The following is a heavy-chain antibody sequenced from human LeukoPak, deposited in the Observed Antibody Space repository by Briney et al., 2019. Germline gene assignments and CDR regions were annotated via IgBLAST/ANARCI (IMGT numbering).Heavy chain of an antibody. V-gene: IGHV1-2*02. CDR2: INPNSGGT. CDR3: ATEPYYDFWSGSLQGQYYFDY. J-gene: IGHJ4*02. D-gene: IGHD3-3*01. Sequence: ASVKASCKASGYTFTGYYMHWVRQAPGQGLEWMGWINPNSGGTNYAQKFQGRVTMTRDTSISTAYMELSRLRSDDTAVYYCATEPYYDFWSGSLQGQYYFDYWGQGTLVTVSS. CDR1: GYTFTGYY.